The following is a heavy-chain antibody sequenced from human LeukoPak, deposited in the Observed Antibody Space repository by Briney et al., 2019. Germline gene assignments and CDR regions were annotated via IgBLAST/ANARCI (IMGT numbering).Heavy chain of an antibody. Sequence: GASVKVSCKVSGYTLTELSMHWLRQAPGKGLEWMGGFDPEDGETIYAQKFQGRVTMTEDTSTDTAYMELSSLRSEDTAVYYCATPLYGSGSYGPDYWGQGTLVTVSS. D-gene: IGHD3-10*01. V-gene: IGHV1-24*01. CDR3: ATPLYGSGSYGPDY. J-gene: IGHJ4*02. CDR2: FDPEDGET. CDR1: GYTLTELS.